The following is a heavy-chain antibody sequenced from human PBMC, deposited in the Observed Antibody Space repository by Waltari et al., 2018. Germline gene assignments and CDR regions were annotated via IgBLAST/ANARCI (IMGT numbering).Heavy chain of an antibody. CDR2: MNPNSGNT. J-gene: IGHJ4*02. V-gene: IGHV1-8*02. CDR3: ARDIDAGVDY. Sequence: QVQLVQSGAEVKNPGASVKVSCKTSGYTFTSYDLNWVRQATGQGLEWMGWMNPNSGNTGYAQKFQGRVTMTRDTSISTTYMELSSLTYEDTAVYYCARDIDAGVDYWGQGTLVTVSS. CDR1: GYTFTSYD. D-gene: IGHD3-10*01.